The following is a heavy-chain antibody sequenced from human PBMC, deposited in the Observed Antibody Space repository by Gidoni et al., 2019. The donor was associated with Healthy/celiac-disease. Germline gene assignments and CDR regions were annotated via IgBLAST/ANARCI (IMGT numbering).Heavy chain of an antibody. CDR1: AYTFTSYG. CDR3: AREHSSSWYNWFDP. V-gene: IGHV1-18*04. D-gene: IGHD6-13*01. Sequence: QVQLVQSGAAVKQTGASVKVSCKAYAYTFTSYGISWVRQAPGQGLEWLGWISAYNGNTNYAQKLQGRVTMTTDTATSTAYMELRSLRSDDTAVYYCAREHSSSWYNWFDPWGQGTLVTVSS. CDR2: ISAYNGNT. J-gene: IGHJ5*02.